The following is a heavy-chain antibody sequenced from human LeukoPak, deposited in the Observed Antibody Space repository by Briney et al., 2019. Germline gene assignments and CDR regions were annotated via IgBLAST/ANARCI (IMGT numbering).Heavy chain of an antibody. Sequence: GGSLRLSCAASGFTFSSYWMSWVRQAPGKGLEWVANIKQDGSEKYYVDSVKGRFTISRDNAKNSLYLQMNSQRAEDTAVYYCARDGVAARPRVDYWGQGTLVTVSS. V-gene: IGHV3-7*01. CDR2: IKQDGSEK. CDR1: GFTFSSYW. CDR3: ARDGVAARPRVDY. D-gene: IGHD6-6*01. J-gene: IGHJ4*02.